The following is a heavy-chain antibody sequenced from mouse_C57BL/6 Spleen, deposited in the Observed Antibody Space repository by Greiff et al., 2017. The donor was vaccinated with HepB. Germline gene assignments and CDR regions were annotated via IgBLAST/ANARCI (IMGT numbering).Heavy chain of an antibody. D-gene: IGHD1-1*01. J-gene: IGHJ2*01. CDR2: IDPENGDT. V-gene: IGHV14-4*01. CDR1: GFNINDDY. Sequence: EVQLQQSGAELVRPGASVKLSCTASGFNINDDYMHWVKQRPEQGLEWIGWIDPENGDTEYASKFQGKATITADTSSNTAYLQLSSLSSEDTADYCGTTTTRVANYFDVWGKGTTLTVSS. CDR3: TTTTRVANYFDV.